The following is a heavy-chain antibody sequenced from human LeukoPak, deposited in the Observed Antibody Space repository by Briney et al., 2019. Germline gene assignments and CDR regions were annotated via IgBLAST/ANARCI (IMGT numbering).Heavy chain of an antibody. J-gene: IGHJ1*01. Sequence: GRSLRLSCAASGFTFSSYGMHWVRQAPGKGLEWVANINKDGSERYYVDSVKGRFTISRDNAKNSLFLEMKSLRAEDTAVYNCVRGSDWSLEYWGRGTLVTVSS. V-gene: IGHV3-7*04. CDR2: INKDGSER. CDR3: VRGSDWSLEY. D-gene: IGHD3-9*01. CDR1: GFTFSSYG.